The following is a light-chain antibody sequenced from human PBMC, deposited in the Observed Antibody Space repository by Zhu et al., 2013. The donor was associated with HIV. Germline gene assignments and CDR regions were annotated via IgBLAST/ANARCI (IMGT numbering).Light chain of an antibody. CDR1: SNNVGASNY. CDR3: SSYAASSTRV. V-gene: IGLV2-23*02. CDR2: EVN. Sequence: QSALTQPASVSGSPGQAITISCTGTSNNVGASNYVSWYQQHPGKVPKLIIFEVNKRPSGVSDRFSASKSGNAASLTISGLQAEDEADYYCSSYAASSTRVFGGGTKLTVL. J-gene: IGLJ3*02.